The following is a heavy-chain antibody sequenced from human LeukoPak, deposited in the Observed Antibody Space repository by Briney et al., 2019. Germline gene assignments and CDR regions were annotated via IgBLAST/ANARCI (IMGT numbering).Heavy chain of an antibody. CDR1: GVTFSSYA. CDR3: ARLTVTGGYPDY. V-gene: IGHV3-23*01. Sequence: PGGSLRLSCAASGVTFSSYAMSWVRQAPGRGLEWVSAISGSGGSTYYADSVKGRFTISRDNSKNTLYLQMNSLRAEDTAVYYCARLTVTGGYPDYWGQGTLVTVSS. D-gene: IGHD5-12*01. CDR2: ISGSGGST. J-gene: IGHJ4*02.